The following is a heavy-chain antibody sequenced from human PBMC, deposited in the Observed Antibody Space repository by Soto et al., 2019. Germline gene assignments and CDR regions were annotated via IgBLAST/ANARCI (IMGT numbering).Heavy chain of an antibody. J-gene: IGHJ5*02. D-gene: IGHD3-10*01. CDR2: IKQDGSEK. CDR1: GFTFSSYW. Sequence: GWSLRLSCAASGFTFSSYWMSWVRQAPGKGLEWVANIKQDGSEKYYVDSVKGRFTISRDNAKNSLYLQMNSLRAEDTAVYYCARDSGGLLWFGEFPWGQGTLVTVSS. V-gene: IGHV3-7*01. CDR3: ARDSGGLLWFGEFP.